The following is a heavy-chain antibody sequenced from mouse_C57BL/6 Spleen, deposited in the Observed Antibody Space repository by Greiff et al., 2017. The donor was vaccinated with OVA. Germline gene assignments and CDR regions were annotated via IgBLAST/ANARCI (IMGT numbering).Heavy chain of an antibody. V-gene: IGHV14-2*01. CDR1: GFNFKGYY. Sequence: VQLKQSGAELVKPGASVKLSCTASGFNFKGYYMHWVKQRTEQGLEWIGRIDPADGETKYTPKFKGKATITADKSSSTAYMQLSSLTSEDTAVYYCASVLFAYWGQGTLVTVSA. CDR3: ASVLFAY. CDR2: IDPADGET. J-gene: IGHJ3*01.